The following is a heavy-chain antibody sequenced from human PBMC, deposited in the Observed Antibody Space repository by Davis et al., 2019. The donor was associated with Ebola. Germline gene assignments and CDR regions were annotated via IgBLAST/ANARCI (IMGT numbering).Heavy chain of an antibody. D-gene: IGHD4-17*01. CDR3: AREDGADYGGFDP. CDR1: GFTVSSNY. V-gene: IGHV3-53*04. J-gene: IGHJ5*02. CDR2: IYSGGST. Sequence: GGSLRLSRAASGFTVSSNYMSWVRQAPGKGLEWVSVIYSGGSTYYADSVKGRFTISRHNSKNTLYLQMNSLRAEDTAVYYCAREDGADYGGFDPWGQGTLVTVSS.